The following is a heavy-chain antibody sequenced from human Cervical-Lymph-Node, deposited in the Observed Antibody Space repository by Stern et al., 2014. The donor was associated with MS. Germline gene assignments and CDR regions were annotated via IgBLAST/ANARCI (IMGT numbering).Heavy chain of an antibody. D-gene: IGHD4-17*01. CDR2: IIPIFGTP. Sequence: VQLVQSGAEVKKPGSSVKVSCKASGGTFSSQAINWVRQAPGQGLEWLGGIIPIFGTPNYAQKVQDRVTITADESTSTAYMALSSLRSEDTAVYYCATPSTVIVGGMDVWGQGTTVTVSS. J-gene: IGHJ6*02. CDR3: ATPSTVIVGGMDV. V-gene: IGHV1-69*12. CDR1: GGTFSSQA.